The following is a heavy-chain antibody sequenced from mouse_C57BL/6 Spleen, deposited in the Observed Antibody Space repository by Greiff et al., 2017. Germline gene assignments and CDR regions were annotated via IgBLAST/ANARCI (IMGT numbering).Heavy chain of an antibody. CDR1: GYSFTGYY. CDR2: INPSTGGT. D-gene: IGHD1-1*01. V-gene: IGHV1-42*01. J-gene: IGHJ1*03. Sequence: EVQLQQSGPELVKPGASVKISCKASGYSFTGYYMNWVKQSPEKSLEWIGEINPSTGGTTYNQKFKAKATLTVDKSSSTAYMQLKSLTSEDSAVYYCARRTNYYGSSHWYFDVWGTGTSVTVSS. CDR3: ARRTNYYGSSHWYFDV.